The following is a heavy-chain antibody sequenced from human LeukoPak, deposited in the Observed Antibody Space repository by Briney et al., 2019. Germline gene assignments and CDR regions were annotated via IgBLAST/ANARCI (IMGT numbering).Heavy chain of an antibody. Sequence: PSETLSLTCTVSGGSISSNYWSWIRQPPGKGLEWIGYIYYSGSTDYNPSLKSRVTISVDTSKNQFSLKLSSVTAADTAVYYCEREQQQLAYYYYYMDVWGKGTTVTVSS. CDR1: GGSISSNY. CDR3: EREQQQLAYYYYYMDV. J-gene: IGHJ6*03. V-gene: IGHV4-59*01. D-gene: IGHD6-13*01. CDR2: IYYSGST.